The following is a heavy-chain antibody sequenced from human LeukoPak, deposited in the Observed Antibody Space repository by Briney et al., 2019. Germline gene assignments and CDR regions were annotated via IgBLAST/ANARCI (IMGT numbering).Heavy chain of an antibody. CDR3: AKYCSGGSCSNWFDP. CDR1: GFTFSSYW. CDR2: IKQDGSEK. V-gene: IGHV3-7*01. Sequence: GGSLRLSCAASGFTFSSYWMSWVRQAPGMGLEWVANIKQDGSEKYYVDSVKGRFTISRDNAKKSLYLQMNSLRAEDTAVYYCAKYCSGGSCSNWFDPWGQGTLVTVSS. D-gene: IGHD2-15*01. J-gene: IGHJ5*02.